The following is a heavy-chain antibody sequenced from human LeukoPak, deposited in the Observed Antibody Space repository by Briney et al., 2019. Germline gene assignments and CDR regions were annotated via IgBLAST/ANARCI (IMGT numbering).Heavy chain of an antibody. D-gene: IGHD6-6*01. CDR3: ASGFSSSPYFDY. V-gene: IGHV3-53*01. CDR2: IYSGGST. CDR1: GFTVSSNY. Sequence: TGGSLRLSCAASGFTVSSNYMSWVRQAPGKGLEWVSVIYSGGSTYYADSVKGRFTISRDNAKNSLFLQMNSLRDEDTAVYYCASGFSSSPYFDYWGQGTLVTVSS. J-gene: IGHJ4*02.